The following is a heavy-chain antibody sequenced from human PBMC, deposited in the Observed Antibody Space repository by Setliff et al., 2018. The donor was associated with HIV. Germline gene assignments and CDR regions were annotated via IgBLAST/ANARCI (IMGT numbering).Heavy chain of an antibody. J-gene: IGHJ4*02. Sequence: SETLSLTCTVSGGSVTSYYWSRIRQSPEKGLEWIGYIYHTGITKYNPSLTSRLSTSIDTSKNQFSLSLTSVTAADTAVYYCARGSWKDGAHGYFFDYWGQGTLVTVSS. CDR2: IYHTGIT. D-gene: IGHD1-1*01. CDR1: GGSVTSYY. V-gene: IGHV4-59*02. CDR3: ARGSWKDGAHGYFFDY.